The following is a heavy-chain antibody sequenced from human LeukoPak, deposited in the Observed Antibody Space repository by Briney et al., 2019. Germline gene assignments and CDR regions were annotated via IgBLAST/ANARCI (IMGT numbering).Heavy chain of an antibody. Sequence: GGSLRLSCAASGFTFNSYAMNWFRQALGKGLEWVSTITTGGSTYYADSVKGRFTISRDNSKNTLYLQMNSLRAEDTAIYYCAKTMSKNRGSFDYWGQGTLVTVSS. CDR3: AKTMSKNRGSFDY. J-gene: IGHJ4*02. V-gene: IGHV3-23*01. CDR1: GFTFNSYA. D-gene: IGHD5-12*01. CDR2: ITTGGST.